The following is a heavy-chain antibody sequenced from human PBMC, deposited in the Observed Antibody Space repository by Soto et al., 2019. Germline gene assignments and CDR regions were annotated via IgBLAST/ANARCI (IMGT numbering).Heavy chain of an antibody. V-gene: IGHV3-15*01. D-gene: IGHD2-15*01. Sequence: EVQLVESGGGLVKPGGSLRLSCAASGFTFSNAWMSWVRQAPGKGLEWVGRIKSKTDGGTTDYAAPVKGRFTISRDDSKNTLYLQMNSLKTEDTAVYYCTTARPRVVVAAYYYYGMDVWGQGTTVTVSS. CDR1: GFTFSNAW. CDR2: IKSKTDGGTT. CDR3: TTARPRVVVAAYYYYGMDV. J-gene: IGHJ6*02.